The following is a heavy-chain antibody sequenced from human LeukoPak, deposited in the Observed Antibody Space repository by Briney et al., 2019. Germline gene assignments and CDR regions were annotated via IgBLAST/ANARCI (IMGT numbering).Heavy chain of an antibody. J-gene: IGHJ5*02. CDR1: GGSISSYY. Sequence: PETLSLTCTVSGGSISSYYWSWLRQPPGKGLEWIGYIYYSGSTNYNPSLKSRVTISVDTSKNQFSLKLSSVTAADTAVYYCARGGGYSGYVNWFDPWGQGTLVTVSS. CDR3: ARGGGYSGYVNWFDP. V-gene: IGHV4-59*01. CDR2: IYYSGST. D-gene: IGHD5-12*01.